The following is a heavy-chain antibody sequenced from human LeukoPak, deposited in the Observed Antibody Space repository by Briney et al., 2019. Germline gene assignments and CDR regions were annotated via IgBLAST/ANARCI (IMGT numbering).Heavy chain of an antibody. CDR1: GFTFSSYS. J-gene: IGHJ3*02. CDR3: ARHYYDSGGYYCAFDI. CDR2: ISSSSSTI. Sequence: HPGGSLRLSCAASGFTFSSYSMNWVRQAPGKGLEWVSYISSSSSTIYYADSVKGRFTISRDNAKNSLYLQMDSLRAEDTAEYYCARHYYDSGGYYCAFDIWGRGAMVTVSS. V-gene: IGHV3-48*01. D-gene: IGHD3-22*01.